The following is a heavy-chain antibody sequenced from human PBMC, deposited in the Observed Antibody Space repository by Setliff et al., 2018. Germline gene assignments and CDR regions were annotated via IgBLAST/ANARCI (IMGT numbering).Heavy chain of an antibody. Sequence: PGGSLRLSCVASGFTLTAYDMHWVRQAPGKGLEWVAFIRYDGSNKYYADSVKGRFTISRDNSKNTLYLQMNSLRAEDTAVYYCAKDFGDGGWFDPWGQGTLVTVS. CDR3: AKDFGDGGWFDP. V-gene: IGHV3-30*02. D-gene: IGHD3-10*01. J-gene: IGHJ5*02. CDR2: IRYDGSNK. CDR1: GFTLTAYD.